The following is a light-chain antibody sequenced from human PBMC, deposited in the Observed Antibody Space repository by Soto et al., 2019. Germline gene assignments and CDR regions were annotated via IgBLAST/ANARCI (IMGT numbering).Light chain of an antibody. V-gene: IGLV2-14*01. CDR3: SSYTSGSTPYV. CDR1: SSDVGGYNY. CDR2: EVR. J-gene: IGLJ1*01. Sequence: QSALTQPASVSGSPGHSITISSTGTSSDVGGYNYVSWYQQHPGKAPKLMIYEVRNRPSGVSNRFSGSKSGNTASLTIYGLQAEDEADYYCSSYTSGSTPYVFGTGTKVTVL.